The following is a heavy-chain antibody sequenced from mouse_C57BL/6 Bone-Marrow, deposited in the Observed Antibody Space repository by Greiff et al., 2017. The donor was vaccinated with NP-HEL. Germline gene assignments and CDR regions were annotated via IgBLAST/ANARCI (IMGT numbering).Heavy chain of an antibody. D-gene: IGHD1-1*01. J-gene: IGHJ4*01. V-gene: IGHV1-58*01. CDR2: IYIGNGYT. CDR3: ARSLLYYYGSSYDAMDY. Sequence: VQLQQSGAELVRPGSSVKMSCKTSGYTFTSYGINWVKQRPGQGLEWIGYIYIGNGYTEYNEKLKGKATLTSSTSSSTAYMQLSSLTSEDSAISFCARSLLYYYGSSYDAMDYWGQGTSVTVSS. CDR1: GYTFTSYG.